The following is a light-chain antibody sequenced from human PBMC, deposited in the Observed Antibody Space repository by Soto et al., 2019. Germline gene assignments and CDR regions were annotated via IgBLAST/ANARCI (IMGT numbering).Light chain of an antibody. V-gene: IGKV3-15*01. Sequence: EIVMTQSPATLSVSPGERVTLSCRARQSVGSNLAWYQQKPGQAPRLLIYGASTRATGIPARFSGSRSGPEFTLTINSLQSEDFAIYYCQPYNNWPLTFGGGTKVDIK. J-gene: IGKJ4*01. CDR3: QPYNNWPLT. CDR1: QSVGSN. CDR2: GAS.